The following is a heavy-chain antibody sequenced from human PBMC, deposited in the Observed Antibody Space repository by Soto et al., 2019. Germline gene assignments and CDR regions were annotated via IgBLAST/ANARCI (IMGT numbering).Heavy chain of an antibody. CDR1: GGSIISGGYS. J-gene: IGHJ6*02. CDR2: IYHSGST. CDR3: ARGEVYYYYGMDV. V-gene: IGHV4-30-2*01. Sequence: SETLSLTCAFSGGSIISGGYSWSWIRQPPGKGLEWIGYIYHSGSTYYNPSLKSRVTISVDRSKNQFSLKLSSVTAADTAVYYCARGEVYYYYGMDVWGQGTTVTVSS.